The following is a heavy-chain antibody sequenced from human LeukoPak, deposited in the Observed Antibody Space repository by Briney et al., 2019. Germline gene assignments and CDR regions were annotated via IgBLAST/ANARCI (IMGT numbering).Heavy chain of an antibody. CDR1: GFTFSNFW. V-gene: IGHV3-21*01. CDR2: ITSSSTYI. CDR3: ARGVFSIDY. D-gene: IGHD2-8*01. Sequence: GGSLRLSCTASGFTFSNFWMNWVRQAPGKGLEWVSSITSSSTYIYYADSVKGRFTISRDNAKNSLYLQMNSLRAEDTAVYYCARGVFSIDYWGQGTLVTVSS. J-gene: IGHJ4*02.